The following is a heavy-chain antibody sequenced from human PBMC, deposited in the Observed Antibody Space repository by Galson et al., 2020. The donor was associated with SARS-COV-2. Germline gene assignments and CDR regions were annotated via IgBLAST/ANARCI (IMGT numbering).Heavy chain of an antibody. CDR3: ARGWTMVWVTQGEYYFDY. D-gene: IGHD3-10*01. CDR1: GGSFSGYY. V-gene: IGHV4-34*01. CDR2: INHSGST. Sequence: SQASETLSLTCAVYGGSFSGYYWSWIRQPPGKGLEWIGEINHSGSTNYNPSLKSRVTISVDTSKNQFSLKLSSVTAADTAVYYCARGWTMVWVTQGEYYFDYWGQGTLVTVSS. J-gene: IGHJ4*02.